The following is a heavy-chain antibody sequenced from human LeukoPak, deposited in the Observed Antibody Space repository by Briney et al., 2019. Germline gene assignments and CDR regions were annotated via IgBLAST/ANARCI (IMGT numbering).Heavy chain of an antibody. CDR2: INPSSGCK. J-gene: IGHJ4*02. CDR3: ANFSSSSSDGYYFDY. V-gene: IGHV1-2*02. CDR1: GYTFTVHH. D-gene: IGHD6-6*01. Sequence: AAVKDSCKAPGYTFTVHHMHWVRQPPGQGLEWMGWINPSSGCKNYAQKVRGRVTMRRDTTISTSYMELSRLRSDDTAEYYCANFSSSSSDGYYFDYWGQGTLVTVSS.